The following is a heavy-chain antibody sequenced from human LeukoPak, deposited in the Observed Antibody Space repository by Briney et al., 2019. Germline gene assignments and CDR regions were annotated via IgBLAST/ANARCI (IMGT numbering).Heavy chain of an antibody. CDR2: ISYDGSNK. Sequence: PGGSLRLSFAASGFTFSSYEMNWVRQAPGKGLEWVAVISYDGSNKYYADSVKDRFTISRDNSRNTLYLQMNSLRTEDTAVYYCAKDPKQYSSSWQYYFDYWGQGTLVTVSS. CDR1: GFTFSSYE. D-gene: IGHD6-13*01. J-gene: IGHJ4*02. CDR3: AKDPKQYSSSWQYYFDY. V-gene: IGHV3-30*18.